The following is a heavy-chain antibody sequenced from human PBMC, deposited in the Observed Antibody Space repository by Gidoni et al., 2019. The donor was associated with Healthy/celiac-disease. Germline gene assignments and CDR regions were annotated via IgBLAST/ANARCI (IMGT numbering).Heavy chain of an antibody. J-gene: IGHJ5*02. CDR1: GFTFSSCA. Sequence: EVQLLESGGGLVQPGGSLRLSCAASGFTFSSCAMSWVRQAPGKGLEWVSAVSGSGGSTYYEDSVKGRFTISRDNSKNTLYLQMNSLRAEDTAVYYCAKGDEYSYGPLGWFDPWGQGTLVTVSS. CDR3: AKGDEYSYGPLGWFDP. D-gene: IGHD5-18*01. CDR2: VSGSGGST. V-gene: IGHV3-23*01.